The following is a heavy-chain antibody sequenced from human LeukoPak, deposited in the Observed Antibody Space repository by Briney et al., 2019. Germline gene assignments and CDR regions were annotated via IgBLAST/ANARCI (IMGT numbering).Heavy chain of an antibody. V-gene: IGHV3-30*03. Sequence: GGSLRLSCAASGFTSSTYVMAWVREAPGTGVGWWAVMGCAVTMGYYVDSVQGRFAISRANTKHTLYLQLNSLRAQDTTVYCCSMLHCYYDSRGSYYFDYWGQGTLVTVSS. CDR3: SMLHCYYDSRGSYYFDY. D-gene: IGHD3-22*01. CDR1: GFTSSTYV. CDR2: MGCAVTMG. J-gene: IGHJ4*02.